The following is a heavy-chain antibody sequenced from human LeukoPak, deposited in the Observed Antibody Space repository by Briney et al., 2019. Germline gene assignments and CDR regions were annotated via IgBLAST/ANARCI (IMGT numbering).Heavy chain of an antibody. V-gene: IGHV3-7*01. CDR2: IKEDGSEK. J-gene: IGHJ2*01. CDR1: RFTFSDYY. Sequence: GGSLRLSCAASRFTFSDYYMTWVRQAPGRGLEWVANIKEDGSEKNYVDSVKGRFTISRDNAKNLVYLLLNSLTPEDTAVYYCARDLRAGGTWSYGVYFDLWGRGTLVTVSS. CDR3: ARDLRAGGTWSYGVYFDL. D-gene: IGHD4-17*01.